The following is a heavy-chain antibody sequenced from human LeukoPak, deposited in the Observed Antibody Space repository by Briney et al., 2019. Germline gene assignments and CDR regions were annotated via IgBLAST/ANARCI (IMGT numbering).Heavy chain of an antibody. CDR3: ASSESGGYLFAY. CDR2: TYYRSKWSN. CDR1: GDSVSSNSAT. J-gene: IGHJ4*02. V-gene: IGHV6-1*01. D-gene: IGHD3-22*01. Sequence: SQTLSLTCALSGDSVSSNSATWNWIRQSPSRGLEWLERTYYRSKWSNDYAVSVKSRITINPDTSKNLFSLQLNSVTPEDTAVYFCASSESGGYLFAYWGQGTLVTVSS.